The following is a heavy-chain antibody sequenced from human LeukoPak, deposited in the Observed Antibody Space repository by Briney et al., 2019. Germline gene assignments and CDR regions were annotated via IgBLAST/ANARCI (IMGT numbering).Heavy chain of an antibody. CDR1: GFTFSSYW. D-gene: IGHD3-10*01. CDR3: AKDNRDYYIDY. Sequence: RGSLRLSCAASGFTFSSYWMGWVRQAPGKGLEWVANIKPDGYDKYYVDSLKGRFTISRDNSKNTLYLQMNSLRVEDTAVYYCAKDNRDYYIDYWGQGTLVTVSS. V-gene: IGHV3-7*01. CDR2: IKPDGYDK. J-gene: IGHJ4*02.